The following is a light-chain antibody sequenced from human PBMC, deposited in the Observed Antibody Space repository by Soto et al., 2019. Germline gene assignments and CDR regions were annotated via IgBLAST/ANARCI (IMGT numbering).Light chain of an antibody. CDR1: ESVSTNF. CDR3: QQYGTLPYT. J-gene: IGKJ2*01. CDR2: ATS. V-gene: IGKV3-20*01. Sequence: EIVLTQSPGTLSLSPGERATLSCRASESVSTNFFSWYQHTPGHTPRLLIKATSTRAAGIPYMFSGSWSGTDFALTISRLEPDDFAIYSCQQYGTLPYTFGRGTKVEIK.